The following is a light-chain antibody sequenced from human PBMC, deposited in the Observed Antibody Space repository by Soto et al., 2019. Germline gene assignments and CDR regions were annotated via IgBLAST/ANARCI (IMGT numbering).Light chain of an antibody. CDR2: EVT. CDR3: TSYVGNDIWV. J-gene: IGLJ3*02. V-gene: IGLV2-8*01. CDR1: SSDVGAYKY. Sequence: QSALTQPPSASGSPGQSVTISCTGTSSDVGAYKYVSWNQQYPGIAPKLMIYEVTKRPSGVPDRFSGSKSGNTASLTVSGLQAEDEADYYCTSYVGNDIWVFGGGTKLTVL.